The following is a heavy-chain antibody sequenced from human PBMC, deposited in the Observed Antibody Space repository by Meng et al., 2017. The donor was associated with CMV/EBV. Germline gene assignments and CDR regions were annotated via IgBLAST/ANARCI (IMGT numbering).Heavy chain of an antibody. CDR3: ARDRVAVAGNHWFDP. V-gene: IGHV1-2*02. CDR2: INPNSGGT. CDR1: GNTFTGYY. D-gene: IGHD6-19*01. J-gene: IGHJ5*02. Sequence: GQLGTFVAEGNKPGDSVKVSCKASGNTFTGYYMHWVRQAPGQGLEWMGWINPNSGGTNYAQKFQGRVTMTRDTSISPAYMELSRLRSDDTAVYYCARDRVAVAGNHWFDPWGQGTLVTVSS.